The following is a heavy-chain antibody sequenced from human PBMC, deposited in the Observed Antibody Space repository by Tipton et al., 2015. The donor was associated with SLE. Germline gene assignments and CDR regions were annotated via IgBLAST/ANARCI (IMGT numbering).Heavy chain of an antibody. J-gene: IGHJ3*02. CDR1: GGSISSHY. Sequence: TLSLTCTVSGGSISSHYWSWIRQPPGKGLEWIGYIYYSGSTNYNPSLKSRVTISVDTPKNQFSLKLSSVTAADTAVYYCARMYYYDSSGYYYVGGDAFDIWGQGTMVTVSS. CDR2: IYYSGST. CDR3: ARMYYYDSSGYYYVGGDAFDI. V-gene: IGHV4-59*11. D-gene: IGHD3-22*01.